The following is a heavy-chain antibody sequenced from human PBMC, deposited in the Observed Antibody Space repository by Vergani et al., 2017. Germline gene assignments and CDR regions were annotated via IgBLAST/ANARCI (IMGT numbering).Heavy chain of an antibody. CDR2: IDSDGSRT. Sequence: VQLVESGGGLVQPGGSLRLSCAASGFSFSNYWMQWVRQAPGKGLVWVSRIDSDGSRTSYADSVKGRFTISRDNAKNTLYLQMDSLRAEDTAVYYCAREGWELLDYFYYMDVWGKGTTVTVSS. V-gene: IGHV3-74*01. D-gene: IGHD1-26*01. CDR3: AREGWELLDYFYYMDV. J-gene: IGHJ6*03. CDR1: GFSFSNYW.